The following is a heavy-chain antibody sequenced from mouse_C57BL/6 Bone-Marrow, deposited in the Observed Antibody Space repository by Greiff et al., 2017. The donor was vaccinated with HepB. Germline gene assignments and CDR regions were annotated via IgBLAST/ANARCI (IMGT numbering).Heavy chain of an antibody. CDR3: ARRDYYGSSHWYFDV. CDR2: IYPGDGDT. V-gene: IGHV1-82*01. CDR1: GYAFSSSW. J-gene: IGHJ1*03. D-gene: IGHD1-1*01. Sequence: VQRVESGPELVKPGASVKISCKASGYAFSSSWMNWVKQRPGKGLEWIGRIYPGDGDTNYNGKFKGKATLTADKSSSTAYMQLSSLTSEDSAVYFCARRDYYGSSHWYFDVWGTGTTVTVSS.